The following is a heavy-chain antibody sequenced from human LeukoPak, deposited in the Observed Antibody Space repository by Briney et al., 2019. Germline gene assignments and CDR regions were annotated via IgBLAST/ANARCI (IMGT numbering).Heavy chain of an antibody. CDR2: INWNGGGT. V-gene: IGHV3-20*04. CDR1: GFNFDDYG. Sequence: PGGSLRLSCAASGFNFDDYGMSWVRQAPGKGLEWVSGINWNGGGTGYADSVKGRFTISRENAKNSLYLQMNSLKAEDTALYYCARGPLQTIPTSKIVVYYYPFDYWGQGTLVTVSP. CDR3: ARGPLQTIPTSKIVVYYYPFDY. D-gene: IGHD3-22*01. J-gene: IGHJ4*02.